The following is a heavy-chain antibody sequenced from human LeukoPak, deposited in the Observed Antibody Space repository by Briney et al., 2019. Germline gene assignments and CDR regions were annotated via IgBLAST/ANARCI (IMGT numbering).Heavy chain of an antibody. CDR3: AREVGYSYPTFDY. D-gene: IGHD5-18*01. CDR2: IYYSGST. CDR1: GGSISSYY. Sequence: SETLSLTCTVSGGSISSYYWSWIRQPPGKGLEWIGYIYYSGSTNYNPFLKSRVTISVDTSKNQFSLKLSSVTAADTAVYYCAREVGYSYPTFDYWGQGTLVTVSS. J-gene: IGHJ4*02. V-gene: IGHV4-59*01.